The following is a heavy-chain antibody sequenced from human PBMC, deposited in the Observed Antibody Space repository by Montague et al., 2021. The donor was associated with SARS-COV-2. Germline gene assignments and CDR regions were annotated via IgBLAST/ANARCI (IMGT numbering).Heavy chain of an antibody. CDR3: ARPYSGSYSSYFDY. V-gene: IGHV3-30-3*01. CDR1: GFTFSSYA. Sequence: SLRLSCAASGFTFSSYAMHWVRQAPGKGLEWVAVISYDGSNKYYADSVKGRFTISRDNSKNTLYLQMNSLRAEDMAVYYCARPYSGSYSSYFDYWGQGTLVTVSS. CDR2: ISYDGSNK. D-gene: IGHD1-26*01. J-gene: IGHJ4*02.